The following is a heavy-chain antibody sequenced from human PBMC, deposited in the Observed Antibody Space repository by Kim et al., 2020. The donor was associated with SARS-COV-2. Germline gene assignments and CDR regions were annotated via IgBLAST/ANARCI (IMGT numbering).Heavy chain of an antibody. CDR3: ARDSYGDYEAFDY. Sequence: YSQKFQGRVPITRDPSASTAYMELSSLRSEDTAVYYCARDSYGDYEAFDYWGQGTLVTVSS. J-gene: IGHJ4*02. D-gene: IGHD4-17*01. V-gene: IGHV1-3*01.